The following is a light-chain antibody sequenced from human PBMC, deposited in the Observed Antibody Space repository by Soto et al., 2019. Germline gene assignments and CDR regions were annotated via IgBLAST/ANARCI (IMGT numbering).Light chain of an antibody. CDR1: SSDIGTYNL. Sequence: QSVLTQPASVSGSPGQSITISCTGTSSDIGTYNLVSWYQHYPGKAPKLMIYEGIKRPSGVSNRFSGSKSGNTAFLTISGLQAEDEADYYCCSYAGSGTDNYVFGSGT. J-gene: IGLJ1*01. CDR2: EGI. V-gene: IGLV2-23*01. CDR3: CSYAGSGTDNYV.